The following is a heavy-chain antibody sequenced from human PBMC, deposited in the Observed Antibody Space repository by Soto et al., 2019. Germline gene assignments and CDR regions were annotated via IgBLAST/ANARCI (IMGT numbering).Heavy chain of an antibody. Sequence: QVQLVESGGGVVQPGRSLRLSCAASGFTFNNFAMHWVRQAPGKGLEWVAFISYDGTYKYYADSVRGRFTVYRDNSKSALFLQMNNLKFEDTAVYVCANEVDVAFSSLQSGMDVWGHGATVTFSS. D-gene: IGHD5-12*01. CDR1: GFTFNNFA. CDR2: ISYDGTYK. J-gene: IGHJ6*02. V-gene: IGHV3-30*14. CDR3: ANEVDVAFSSLQSGMDV.